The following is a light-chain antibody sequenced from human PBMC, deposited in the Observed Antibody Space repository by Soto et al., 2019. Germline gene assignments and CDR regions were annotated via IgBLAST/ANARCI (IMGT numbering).Light chain of an antibody. J-gene: IGKJ5*01. Sequence: IQMTQSPSSLSASVGDRVTITCQASQDISKNLNWYQQKPGKAPKLLIYDASSLQTGVPSRFSGSGSATHFTLTITSMQPEDIATYYCQQYDNLLPITFGQGTRLEIK. CDR3: QQYDNLLPIT. CDR2: DAS. CDR1: QDISKN. V-gene: IGKV1-33*01.